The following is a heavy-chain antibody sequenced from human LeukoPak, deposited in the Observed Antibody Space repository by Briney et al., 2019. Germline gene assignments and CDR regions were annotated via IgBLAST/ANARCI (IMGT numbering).Heavy chain of an antibody. CDR3: AREITETEPWIQLWAGYYYYYMDV. Sequence: QPGGSLRLSCAASGFTFSSYEMNWVRQAPGKGLEWVSYISSSGSTIYYADSVKGRFTISRDNAKNSLYLQMNSLRAEDTAVYYCAREITETEPWIQLWAGYYYYYMDVWGKGTTVTVSS. D-gene: IGHD5-18*01. V-gene: IGHV3-48*03. CDR2: ISSSGSTI. CDR1: GFTFSSYE. J-gene: IGHJ6*03.